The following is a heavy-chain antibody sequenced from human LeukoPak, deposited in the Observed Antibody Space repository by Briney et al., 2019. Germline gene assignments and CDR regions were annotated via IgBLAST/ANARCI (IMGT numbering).Heavy chain of an antibody. J-gene: IGHJ4*02. CDR2: TYYRSRWYT. CDR3: VRSGSGSYDY. V-gene: IGHV6-1*01. D-gene: IGHD1-26*01. Sequence: SQTLSLTCAISGDSVSSNSAAWNWIRQSPSRGLEWLGRTYYRSRWYTDYGVSVKGRITINLDTSKNQFSLQLNSVTPEDTAVYYCVRSGSGSYDYWGQGTLVTVSS. CDR1: GDSVSSNSAA.